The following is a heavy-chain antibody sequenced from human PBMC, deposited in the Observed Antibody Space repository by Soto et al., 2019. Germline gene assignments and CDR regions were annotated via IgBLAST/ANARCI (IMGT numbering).Heavy chain of an antibody. J-gene: IGHJ4*02. Sequence: EVQLLESGGGLVQPGGSLRLSCAASGFTFSSYAMSWVRQAPGKGLEWVSAISGSGSSTYYADSVKGRFNISRDNSKNTLYLQMSSLRADDTAVYYCAKQPVATSFFDYWGQGTLVTVSS. V-gene: IGHV3-23*01. D-gene: IGHD6-19*01. CDR1: GFTFSSYA. CDR2: ISGSGSST. CDR3: AKQPVATSFFDY.